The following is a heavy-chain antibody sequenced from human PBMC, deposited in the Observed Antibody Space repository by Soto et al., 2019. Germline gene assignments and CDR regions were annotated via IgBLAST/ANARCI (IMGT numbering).Heavy chain of an antibody. J-gene: IGHJ4*02. CDR3: ARHARLYYFDY. V-gene: IGHV4-59*08. Sequence: SETLSLTCTVSGGSISSYYWSWIRQPPGKGLEWIGYIYYSGSTNYNPSLKSRVTISVDTSKNQFSLKLSSGTAADTAVYYCARHARLYYFDYWGQGTLVTVSS. CDR2: IYYSGST. CDR1: GGSISSYY.